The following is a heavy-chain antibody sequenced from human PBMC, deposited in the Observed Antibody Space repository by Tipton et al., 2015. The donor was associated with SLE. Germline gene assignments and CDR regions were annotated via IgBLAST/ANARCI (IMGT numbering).Heavy chain of an antibody. CDR2: INHSGST. J-gene: IGHJ5*02. V-gene: IGHV4-34*01. D-gene: IGHD3-9*01. CDR3: ARGGILTGYYPWFDP. CDR1: GFSISSYY. Sequence: TLSLTCTVSGFSISSYYWGWIRQPPGKGLEWIGEINHSGSTNYNPSLKSRVTISVDTSKNQFSLKLSSVTAADTAVYYCARGGILTGYYPWFDPWGQGTLVTVSS.